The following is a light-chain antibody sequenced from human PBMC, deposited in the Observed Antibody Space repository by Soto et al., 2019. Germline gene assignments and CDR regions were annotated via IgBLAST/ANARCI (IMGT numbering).Light chain of an antibody. Sequence: EIVLTQSPGTLSLSQGERATLSCRASQSVSSSYLAWYQQKPGQAPRLLIYGASSRATGIPDWFSGSGFGADFTLSISSLEPEDFAVYYCQQYGSSRWTFGQGTNVEIK. CDR2: GAS. CDR1: QSVSSSY. J-gene: IGKJ1*01. V-gene: IGKV3-20*01. CDR3: QQYGSSRWT.